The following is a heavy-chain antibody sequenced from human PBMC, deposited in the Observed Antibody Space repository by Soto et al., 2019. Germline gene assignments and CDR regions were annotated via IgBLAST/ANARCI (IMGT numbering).Heavy chain of an antibody. CDR2: IVVGSGNT. V-gene: IGHV1-58*02. J-gene: IGHJ3*02. D-gene: IGHD2-15*01. CDR1: GYTFTSYG. CDR3: AAVGLVPSMAAFDI. Sequence: SVKVSCKASGYTFTSYGISWVRQARGQRIEWIGWIVVGSGNTNYAQKFQERVTITRDMSTSTAYMELSSLRSEDTAVYYCAAVGLVPSMAAFDIWGQGTMVTVSS.